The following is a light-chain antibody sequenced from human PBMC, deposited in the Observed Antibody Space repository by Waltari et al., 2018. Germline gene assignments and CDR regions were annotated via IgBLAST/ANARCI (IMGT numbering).Light chain of an antibody. CDR1: QRVSRT. Sequence: EIVLTQSPGTLSLSPGERATLPCRASQRVSRTLAWYQQKPGKAPRLLIYDAYSRATGIPDRFSGSGSGTDFSLTISRLEPEDFAVYYCQKYGTLPATFGQGTKVEIK. CDR2: DAY. J-gene: IGKJ1*01. CDR3: QKYGTLPAT. V-gene: IGKV3-20*01.